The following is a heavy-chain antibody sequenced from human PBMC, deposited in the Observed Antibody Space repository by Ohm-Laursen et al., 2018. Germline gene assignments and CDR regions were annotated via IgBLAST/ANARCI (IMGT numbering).Heavy chain of an antibody. CDR3: AKEGGELLSGYFDY. J-gene: IGHJ4*02. D-gene: IGHD1-26*01. CDR1: GFTFSSYA. Sequence: GSLRLSCTASGFTFSSYAMSWVRQAPGKGLEWVSVIYSGGSTYYADSVKGRFTLSRDTSKNTLYLQMNSLRAEDTAVYYCAKEGGELLSGYFDYWGQGTLVTVSS. CDR2: IYSGGST. V-gene: IGHV3-23*03.